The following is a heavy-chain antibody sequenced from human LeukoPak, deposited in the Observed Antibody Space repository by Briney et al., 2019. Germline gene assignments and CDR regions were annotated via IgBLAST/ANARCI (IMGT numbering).Heavy chain of an antibody. CDR3: ARERNFYYFDY. J-gene: IGHJ4*02. V-gene: IGHV3-21*01. CDR1: GFTFNDYT. Sequence: GGSLRLSCAASGFTFNDYTMTWVRQAPGKGLEWVSSITGDCNYIFYADSVKGRFTISRDNAQNSLFLELNSLRGEDTAVYYCARERNFYYFDYWGQGAPVTVSS. D-gene: IGHD3-3*01. CDR2: ITGDCNYI.